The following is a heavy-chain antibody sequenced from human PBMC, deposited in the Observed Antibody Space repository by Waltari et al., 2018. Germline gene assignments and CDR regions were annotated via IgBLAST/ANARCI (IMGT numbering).Heavy chain of an antibody. Sequence: QVQLVESGGGVVQPGRSLRLPCAASGFTFSSSGMHWVRQAPGKGLEWVAVIWYDGSNKYYADSVKGRFTISRDNSKNTLYLQMNSLRAEDTAVYYCAVVDTAMGEDAFDIWGQGTMVTVSS. V-gene: IGHV3-33*01. J-gene: IGHJ3*02. CDR1: GFTFSSSG. D-gene: IGHD5-18*01. CDR2: IWYDGSNK. CDR3: AVVDTAMGEDAFDI.